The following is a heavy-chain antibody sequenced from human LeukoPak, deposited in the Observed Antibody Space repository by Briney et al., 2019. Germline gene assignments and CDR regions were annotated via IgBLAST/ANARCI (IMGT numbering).Heavy chain of an antibody. CDR2: IYYSGST. Sequence: ASETLSLTCTVSGGSISSYYWSWIRQPPGKGLEWIGSIYYSGSTYYNPSLKSRVTISVDTSKNQSSLKLSSVTAADTAVYYCARIAVRGVTVDYWGQGTLVTVSS. D-gene: IGHD3-10*01. CDR1: GGSISSYY. CDR3: ARIAVRGVTVDY. V-gene: IGHV4-39*01. J-gene: IGHJ4*02.